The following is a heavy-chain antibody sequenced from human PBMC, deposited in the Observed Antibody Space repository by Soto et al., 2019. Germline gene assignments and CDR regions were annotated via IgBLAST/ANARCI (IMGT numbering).Heavy chain of an antibody. CDR3: ASDLGMSAFDI. CDR1: GFTFSSYW. D-gene: IGHD7-27*01. Sequence: GESLKISCAASGFTFSSYWMSWVRQAPGKGLEWVANIKQDGSEKYYVDSVKGRFTISRDNAKNSLYLQMNSLRAEDTAVYYCASDLGMSAFDIWGQGTMVTVSS. V-gene: IGHV3-7*03. CDR2: IKQDGSEK. J-gene: IGHJ3*02.